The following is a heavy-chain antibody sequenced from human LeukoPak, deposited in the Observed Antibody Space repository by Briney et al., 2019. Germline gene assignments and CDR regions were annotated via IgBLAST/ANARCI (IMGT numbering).Heavy chain of an antibody. J-gene: IGHJ4*02. V-gene: IGHV3-43D*03. D-gene: IGHD6-13*01. CDR3: AKDFGIGAAGYYFDY. CDR2: ISWNGGST. CDR1: GFTFDDYS. Sequence: GGSLRLSCAASGFTFDDYSMHWVRQAPGKGLEWVSLISWNGGSTYYADSVKGRFTISRDNSKNSLYLQMNSLRAEDTALYYCAKDFGIGAAGYYFDYWGQGTLVTVSS.